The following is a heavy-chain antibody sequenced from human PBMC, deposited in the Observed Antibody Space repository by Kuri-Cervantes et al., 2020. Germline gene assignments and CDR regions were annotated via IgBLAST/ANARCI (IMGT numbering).Heavy chain of an antibody. CDR1: GGSISSYY. CDR2: IYYSGST. CDR3: ARAYYYYGMDV. V-gene: IGHV4-59*01. J-gene: IGHJ6*02. Sequence: GSLRLSCTVSGGSISSYYWSWIRQPPGKGLEWIGYIYYSGSTNYNPSLKSRVTISVDTSKNQFSLKLSPVTAADTAVYYCARAYYYYGMDVWGQGTTVTVSS.